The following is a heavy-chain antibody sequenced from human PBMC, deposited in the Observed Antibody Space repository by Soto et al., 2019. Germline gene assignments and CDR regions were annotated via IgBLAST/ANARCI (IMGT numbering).Heavy chain of an antibody. J-gene: IGHJ5*02. CDR1: GGSISSGGYS. CDR2: IYHSGST. V-gene: IGHV4-30-2*01. CDR3: VGSIGAFWFDP. D-gene: IGHD5-12*01. Sequence: QLQLQESGSGLVKPSQTLSLTCAVSGGSISSGGYSCSWIRQPPGKGLEWIGYIYHSGSTYYNPSLKIRVTISVDRSKNQFSLKLSSVTAADTAVYYCVGSIGAFWFDPWGQGTLVTVSS.